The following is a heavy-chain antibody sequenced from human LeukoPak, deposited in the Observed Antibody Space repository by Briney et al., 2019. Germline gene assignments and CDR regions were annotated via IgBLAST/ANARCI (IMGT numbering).Heavy chain of an antibody. CDR2: ISSSGSTI. D-gene: IGHD2-2*01. CDR3: ARGGVVVPAAIPIDY. J-gene: IGHJ4*02. CDR1: GFTFSDYY. V-gene: IGHV3-11*04. Sequence: PGGSLRLSCAASGFTFSDYYMGWIRQAPGKGLEWVSYISSSGSTIYYADSVKGRFTISRDNVKNSLYLQMNSLRAEDTAVYYCARGGVVVPAAIPIDYWGQGALVTVSS.